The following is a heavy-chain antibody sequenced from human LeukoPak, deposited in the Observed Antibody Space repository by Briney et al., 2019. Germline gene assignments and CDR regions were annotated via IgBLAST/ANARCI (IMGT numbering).Heavy chain of an antibody. D-gene: IGHD6-6*01. V-gene: IGHV4-38-2*02. J-gene: IGHJ4*02. CDR3: ARSIYGVGPFDY. Sequence: PSETLSLTCTVSGYSISSAYYWGWIRQPPGRGLEWIGNIYHSGSTYYNPSLKSRVSISVDTSKNQFSLKLSSVTAADTVVYYCARSIYGVGPFDYWGQGTLVTVSS. CDR2: IYHSGST. CDR1: GYSISSAYY.